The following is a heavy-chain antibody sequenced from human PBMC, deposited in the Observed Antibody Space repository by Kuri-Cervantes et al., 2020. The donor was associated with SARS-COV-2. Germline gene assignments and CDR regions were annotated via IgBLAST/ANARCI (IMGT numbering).Heavy chain of an antibody. CDR3: ARDETTYYDFWSGYYASY. CDR1: GYTFTNYG. CDR2: ISAYNGNT. D-gene: IGHD3-3*01. V-gene: IGHV1-18*01. J-gene: IGHJ4*02. Sequence: ASVKVSCKASGYTFTNYGIVWVRQAPGQGLEWMGWISAYNGNTNYAQKLQGRVTMTTDTSTSTAYMELRSLRSDDTAVYYCARDETTYYDFWSGYYASYWGQGTLVTVSS.